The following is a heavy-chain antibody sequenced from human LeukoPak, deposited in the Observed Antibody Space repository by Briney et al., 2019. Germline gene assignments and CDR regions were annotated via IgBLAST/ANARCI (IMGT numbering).Heavy chain of an antibody. J-gene: IGHJ4*02. Sequence: GGSLRLSCAASGFIFSSYWMTWVRQAPGKGLEWVANIKQAGSENSYVDSVKGRFTISRDNAKNSLHLQINSLRAEDTAVYYCARGGGTPYDYGDSGWGYWGQGTLVTVSS. CDR1: GFIFSSYW. CDR3: ARGGGTPYDYGDSGWGY. D-gene: IGHD4-17*01. CDR2: IKQAGSEN. V-gene: IGHV3-7*01.